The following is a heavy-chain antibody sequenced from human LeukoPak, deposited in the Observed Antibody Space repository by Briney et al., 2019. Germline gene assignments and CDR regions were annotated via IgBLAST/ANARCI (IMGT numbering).Heavy chain of an antibody. CDR2: ISAYSGNA. CDR3: ARDREGYQLQHSAWFDP. D-gene: IGHD2-15*01. V-gene: IGHV1-18*01. Sequence: EASVKVSCNASGFTFSTYGFTWVRQAPGQGLEWMGWISAYSGNADYAQKFQDRFTMTTDTSTNTAYMELRSLRSDDTAVYYCARDREGYQLQHSAWFDPWGQGTLVTVSS. J-gene: IGHJ5*02. CDR1: GFTFSTYG.